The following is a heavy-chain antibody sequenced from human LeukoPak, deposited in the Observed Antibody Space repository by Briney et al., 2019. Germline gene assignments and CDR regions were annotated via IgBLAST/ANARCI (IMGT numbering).Heavy chain of an antibody. D-gene: IGHD1-26*01. Sequence: PGGSLRLSCAASGFTVSSNYMSWVRQAPGKGLEWVSVIYSGGSTYYADSVRGRFTISRDNSKNTLYLQMNSLRTEDTGVYYCAREVGSGSYLAHTFDIWGQGTMVTVSS. CDR3: AREVGSGSYLAHTFDI. J-gene: IGHJ3*02. CDR1: GFTVSSNY. CDR2: IYSGGST. V-gene: IGHV3-53*01.